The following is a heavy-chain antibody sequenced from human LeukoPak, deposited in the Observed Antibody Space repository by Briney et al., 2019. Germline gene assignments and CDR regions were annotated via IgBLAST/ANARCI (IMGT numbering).Heavy chain of an antibody. CDR3: ARASYSSSWPFDY. Sequence: GGSLRLSCAASGFTFSNYEMNWVRQAPGKGLEWVSYISSSSSTIHYADSVKGRFTISRDNAKNSLYLQMNSLRAEDTAVYYCARASYSSSWPFDYWGQGTLVTVSS. CDR2: ISSSSSTI. CDR1: GFTFSNYE. V-gene: IGHV3-48*03. D-gene: IGHD6-13*01. J-gene: IGHJ4*02.